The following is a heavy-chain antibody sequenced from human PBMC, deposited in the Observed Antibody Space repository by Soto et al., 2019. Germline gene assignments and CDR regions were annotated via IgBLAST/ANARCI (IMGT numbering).Heavy chain of an antibody. V-gene: IGHV4-61*08. CDR2: IYYSGST. CDR1: GGSISSGGFY. J-gene: IGHJ4*02. CDR3: ARIGLYDCDDYYYPDY. Sequence: PSETLSLTCTVSGGSISSGGFYWNWIRQHPGKGLEWIGYIYYSGSTNYNPSLKSRVTISVDTSKNQFSLKLSSVTAADTAVYYCARIGLYDCDDYYYPDYWGQGTLVTVSS. D-gene: IGHD3-22*01.